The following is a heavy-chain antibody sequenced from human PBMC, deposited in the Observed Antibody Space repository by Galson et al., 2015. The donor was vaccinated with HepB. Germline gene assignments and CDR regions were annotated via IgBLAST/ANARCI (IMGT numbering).Heavy chain of an antibody. V-gene: IGHV1-18*04. CDR2: ISAYNGNT. CDR1: GYTFTSYG. Sequence: QSGAEVKKPGASVKVSCKASGYTFTSYGISWVRQAPGQGLEWMGWISAYNGNTNYAQKLQGRVTMTTDTSTSTAYMELRSLRSDDTAVYYCARVLLPKYSYGSVDYWGQGTLVTVSS. J-gene: IGHJ4*02. D-gene: IGHD5-18*01. CDR3: ARVLLPKYSYGSVDY.